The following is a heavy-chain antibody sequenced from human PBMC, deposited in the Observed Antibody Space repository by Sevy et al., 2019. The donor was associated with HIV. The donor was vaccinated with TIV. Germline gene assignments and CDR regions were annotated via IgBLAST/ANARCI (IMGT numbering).Heavy chain of an antibody. V-gene: IGHV3-30-3*01. CDR2: ISYDGSDT. D-gene: IGHD4-17*01. J-gene: IGHJ6*02. Sequence: GGSLRLPCAASGFAFSNYYAMHWVRQAPGKGLEWVALISYDGSDTYYADSVKGRFTVSRDNFKNTLFLQMNSLTTEDTAVYYCARPRANYVDHYFFYAMDVWGQWTTVTVSS. CDR1: GFAFSNYYA. CDR3: ARPRANYVDHYFFYAMDV.